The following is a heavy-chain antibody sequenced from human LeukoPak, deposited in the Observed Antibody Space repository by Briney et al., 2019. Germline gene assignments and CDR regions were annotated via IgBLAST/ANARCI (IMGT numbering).Heavy chain of an antibody. V-gene: IGHV4-59*11. D-gene: IGHD1-26*01. CDR2: IYYSGST. J-gene: IGHJ5*02. CDR3: ARMREWFDP. CDR1: GGSISSHY. Sequence: PSETLSLTCTVSGGSISSHYWSWIRQPPGKGLEWIGYIYYSGSTNYAPSLKSRVTMSVDTSKNHFSLKLSSVTSADTAVYYCARMREWFDPWGQGTLVTVSS.